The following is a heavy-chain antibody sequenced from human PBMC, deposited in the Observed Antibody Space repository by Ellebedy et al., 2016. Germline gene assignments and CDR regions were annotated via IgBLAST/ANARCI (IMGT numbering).Heavy chain of an antibody. V-gene: IGHV3-7*02. Sequence: GGSLRLSCAASGFSFSTLWMSWVRQAPGKGLEWVANIKEDGSEKNYVDSVKGRFTISRGNAKNSLYLQMNSLRAEDTAVYYCARVVGVKRGGIDYWGQGTLVTVSS. D-gene: IGHD2-21*01. CDR2: IKEDGSEK. CDR3: ARVVGVKRGGIDY. CDR1: GFSFSTLW. J-gene: IGHJ4*02.